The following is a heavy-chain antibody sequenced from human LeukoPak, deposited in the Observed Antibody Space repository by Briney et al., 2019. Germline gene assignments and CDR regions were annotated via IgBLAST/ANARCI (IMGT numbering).Heavy chain of an antibody. CDR2: INPNSGGT. V-gene: IGHV1-2*02. D-gene: IGHD6-19*01. CDR1: GYTFTGYY. J-gene: IGHJ4*02. CDR3: ARTTASGWYA. Sequence: ASVKVSCKASGYTFTGYYMNWVRQAPGQGLEWMGWINPNSGGTNYAQKFQGRVTMTRDTSISTAYMELSRLRSDDTAVYYCARTTASGWYAWGQGTLVTVSS.